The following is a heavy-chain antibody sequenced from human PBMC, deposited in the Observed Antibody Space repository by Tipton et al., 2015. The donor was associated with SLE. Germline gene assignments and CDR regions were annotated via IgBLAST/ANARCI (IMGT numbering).Heavy chain of an antibody. CDR1: GGSFSGYY. Sequence: AGLVKPSETLSLTCAVYGGSFSGYYWSWIRQPPGKGLEWIGEINHSGSTNYNPSLKSRVTISADTSKNQFSLKLSSVTAADTAVYYCARHAGGSSWPYFDYWGQGTLVTVSS. J-gene: IGHJ4*02. D-gene: IGHD6-13*01. V-gene: IGHV4-34*01. CDR3: ARHAGGSSWPYFDY. CDR2: INHSGST.